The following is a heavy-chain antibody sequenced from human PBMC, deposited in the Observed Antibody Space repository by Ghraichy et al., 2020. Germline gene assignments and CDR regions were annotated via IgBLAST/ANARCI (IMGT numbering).Heavy chain of an antibody. CDR2: ISGSGGST. CDR1: GFTFSSYA. V-gene: IGHV3-23*01. Sequence: GSLRLSCAASGFTFSSYAMSWVRQAPGKGLEWVSAISGSGGSTYYADSVKGRFTISRDNSKNTLYLQMNSLRAEDTAVYYCCRIQLPPPGMDVWGQGTTVTVSS. D-gene: IGHD5-18*01. J-gene: IGHJ6*02. CDR3: CRIQLPPPGMDV.